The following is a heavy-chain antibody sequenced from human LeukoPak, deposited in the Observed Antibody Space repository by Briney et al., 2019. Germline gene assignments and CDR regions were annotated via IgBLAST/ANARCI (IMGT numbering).Heavy chain of an antibody. D-gene: IGHD6-19*01. V-gene: IGHV3-30-3*01. CDR3: ARGALAVAGYYFDY. CDR2: ISYDGSNK. Sequence: GVSLRLSCAASGFTFSSYAMHWVRQAPGKGLAWEAVISYDGSNKYYADSVKGRFTISRDNSKNTLYLQMNSLRAEDTAVYYCARGALAVAGYYFDYWGQGTLVTVSS. CDR1: GFTFSSYA. J-gene: IGHJ4*02.